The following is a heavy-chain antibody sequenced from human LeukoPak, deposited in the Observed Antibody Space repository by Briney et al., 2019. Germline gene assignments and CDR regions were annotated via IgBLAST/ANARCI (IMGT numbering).Heavy chain of an antibody. Sequence: PSATLSLTCTVSGGSIQRNTYYWAWVRQPPGKGLEWIGSIYHSGSTYYNPSLKSRVTISVDTSKNQFSLKLSSVTAADTAVYYCARGRSMVRGVTSAFDIWGQGTMVTVSS. J-gene: IGHJ3*02. CDR1: GGSIQRNTYY. CDR3: ARGRSMVRGVTSAFDI. V-gene: IGHV4-39*07. CDR2: IYHSGST. D-gene: IGHD3-10*01.